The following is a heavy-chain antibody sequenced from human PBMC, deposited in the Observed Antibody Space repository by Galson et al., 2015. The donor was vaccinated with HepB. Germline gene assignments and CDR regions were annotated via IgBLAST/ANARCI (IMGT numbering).Heavy chain of an antibody. Sequence: SLRLSCAVSGFTFSSYAMSWVRQAPGKGLEWVSAISGSGGSTYYADSVKGRFTISRDNSKNTLYLQMNSLRAEDTAVYYCAKDRGSSGWYGGVFDYWGQGTLVTVSS. D-gene: IGHD6-19*01. CDR3: AKDRGSSGWYGGVFDY. CDR1: GFTFSSYA. CDR2: ISGSGGST. V-gene: IGHV3-23*01. J-gene: IGHJ4*02.